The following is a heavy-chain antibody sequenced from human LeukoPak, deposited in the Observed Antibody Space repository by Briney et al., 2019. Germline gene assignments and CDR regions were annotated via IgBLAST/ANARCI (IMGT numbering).Heavy chain of an antibody. V-gene: IGHV3-30*03. D-gene: IGHD4/OR15-4a*01. Sequence: GRSLKLSCAASGFTFSSYGMHWVRQAPGKGLEWVAVISYDGSHKYSADSVKGRFTISRDNSKNTLYLQMNSLRTEDTAVYFCSASRPHYGDYYGLDVWGHGTTVTVSS. CDR2: ISYDGSHK. CDR1: GFTFSSYG. J-gene: IGHJ6*02. CDR3: SASRPHYGDYYGLDV.